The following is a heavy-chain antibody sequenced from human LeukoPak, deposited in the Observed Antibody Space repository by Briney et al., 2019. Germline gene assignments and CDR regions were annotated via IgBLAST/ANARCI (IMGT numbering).Heavy chain of an antibody. CDR1: GFTFSSYA. D-gene: IGHD2-15*01. CDR2: ISGSGGST. V-gene: IGHV3-23*01. CDR3: APLGCGGSCYRFDY. Sequence: GGSLRLSCAASGFTFSSYAMGWVRQAPGKGLEWVSAISGSGGSTYYADSVKGRFTISRDNSKNTLYLQMNSLRAEDTAVYYCAPLGCGGSCYRFDYWGQGTLVTVSS. J-gene: IGHJ4*02.